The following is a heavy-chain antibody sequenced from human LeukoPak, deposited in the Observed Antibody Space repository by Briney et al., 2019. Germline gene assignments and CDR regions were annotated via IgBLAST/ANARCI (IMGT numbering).Heavy chain of an antibody. CDR2: TLPILGIA. Sequence: SVKVSCKAPGDTFGSYAISWVRQAHGQGLEWMGRTLPILGIAKYAQKFQGRLTITADTSTSTAYMQLTNLRSDDTAVYYCASQFLLPFDYWGRGTLVTVSS. J-gene: IGHJ4*02. CDR1: GDTFGSYA. V-gene: IGHV1-69*04. CDR3: ASQFLLPFDY. D-gene: IGHD3-22*01.